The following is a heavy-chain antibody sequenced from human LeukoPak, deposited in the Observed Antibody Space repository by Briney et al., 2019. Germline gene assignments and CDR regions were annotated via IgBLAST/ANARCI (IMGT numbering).Heavy chain of an antibody. V-gene: IGHV4-4*07. CDR3: ARRGEFSEFDY. D-gene: IGHD3-16*01. CDR1: GGSISSYY. J-gene: IGHJ4*02. CDR2: IYTSGST. Sequence: SETLSLTCTVSGGSISSYYWSWIRQPAGKGLKWIGRIYTSGSTNYNPSLKSRVTMSVDTSKKQFSPKLSSVTAADTAVYYCARRGEFSEFDYWGQGTLVTVSS.